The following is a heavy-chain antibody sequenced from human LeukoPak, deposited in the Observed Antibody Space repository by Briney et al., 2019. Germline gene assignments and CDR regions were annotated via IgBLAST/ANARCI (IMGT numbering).Heavy chain of an antibody. CDR1: GFTFSSYA. J-gene: IGHJ4*02. CDR3: ASLSGDFDY. CDR2: ISYDGSNK. D-gene: IGHD4-17*01. V-gene: IGHV3-30-3*01. Sequence: PGGSLRLSCAASGFTFSSYAMHWVRQAPGKGLGWVAVISYDGSNKYYADSVKGRFTISRDNSKNTLYLQMNSLRAEDTAVYYCASLSGDFDYWGQGTLVTVSS.